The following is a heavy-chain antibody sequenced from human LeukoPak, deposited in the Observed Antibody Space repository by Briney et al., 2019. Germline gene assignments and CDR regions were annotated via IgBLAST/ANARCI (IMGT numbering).Heavy chain of an antibody. Sequence: GASVKVSCKASGYTFTGYAMNWVRQAPGQGLEWMGWINTNTGHPTYAQGFTGRFVFSLDTSVNTAYLQISSLKAEDTAVYYCARESQLLDPYYYYGMDVWGQGTTVTVSS. CDR1: GYTFTGYA. CDR2: INTNTGHP. V-gene: IGHV7-4-1*02. CDR3: ARESQLLDPYYYYGMDV. J-gene: IGHJ6*02. D-gene: IGHD2-2*02.